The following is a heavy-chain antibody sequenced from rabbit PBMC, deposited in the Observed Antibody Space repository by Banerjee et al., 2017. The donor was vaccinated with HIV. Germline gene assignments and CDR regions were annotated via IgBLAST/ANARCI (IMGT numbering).Heavy chain of an antibody. CDR1: GIDFSGLYY. CDR3: TREGDL. V-gene: IGHV1S45*01. CDR2: IYTDSGSA. Sequence: QQHLEESRGGLVKAGGTLTLTCKASGIDFSGLYYKCWVRQAPGKGLEWIGCIYTDSGSAYYASWAKGRFTISKTSSTTVTLQMTSLTAADTATYFCTREGDLWGQGTLVTVS. J-gene: IGHJ3*01.